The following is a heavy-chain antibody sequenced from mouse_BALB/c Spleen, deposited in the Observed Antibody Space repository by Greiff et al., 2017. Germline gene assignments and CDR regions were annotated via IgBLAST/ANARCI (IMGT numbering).Heavy chain of an antibody. Sequence: EVQLVESGGGLVQPGGSLRLSCATSGFTFTDYYMSWVRQPPGKALEWLGFIRNKANGYTTEYSASVKGRFTISRDNSQSILYLQMNTLRAEDSATYYCASDIYCNYVDYAMDYWGQGTSVTVSS. V-gene: IGHV7-3*02. CDR1: GFTFTDYY. CDR2: IRNKANGYTT. CDR3: ASDIYCNYVDYAMDY. J-gene: IGHJ4*01. D-gene: IGHD2-1*01.